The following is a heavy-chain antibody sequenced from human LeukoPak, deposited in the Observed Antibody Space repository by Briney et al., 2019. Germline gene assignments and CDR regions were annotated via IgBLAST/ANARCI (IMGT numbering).Heavy chain of an antibody. J-gene: IGHJ5*02. V-gene: IGHV4-59*01. CDR3: ARGDRLFDP. CDR2: IYYSGST. CDR1: GGSISSYY. Sequence: PSETLSPTCTVSGGSISSYYWSWIRQPPGKGLEWIGYIYYSGSTNYNPSLKSRITISVDTSKNQFSLKLSSVTAADTAVYYCARGDRLFDPWGQGTLVTVSS.